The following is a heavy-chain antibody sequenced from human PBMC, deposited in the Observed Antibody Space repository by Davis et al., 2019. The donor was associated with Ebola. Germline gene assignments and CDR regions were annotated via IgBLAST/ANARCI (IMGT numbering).Heavy chain of an antibody. D-gene: IGHD2-15*01. CDR3: ARDWDCTGGSCRNCFDP. Sequence: ASVKVSCKASGYTFSDYGISWVRQAPGQGLEWMGWTRTSNGETKLAQNLQGRVTMTTDRSTSTVYMDLRSLTSDDTAVYYCARDWDCTGGSCRNCFDPWGQGTQVIVSA. J-gene: IGHJ5*02. V-gene: IGHV1-18*01. CDR2: TRTSNGET. CDR1: GYTFSDYG.